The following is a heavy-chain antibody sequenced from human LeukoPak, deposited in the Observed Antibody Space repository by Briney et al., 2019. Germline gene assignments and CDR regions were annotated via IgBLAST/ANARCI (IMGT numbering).Heavy chain of an antibody. Sequence: PGGTLRLSCVVSGLTFSTYSMAWVRQATGKGLEWVSSLNAKCDDPYYSDAVKGRFTIFRDNSKNTLYLQMYSLTAEDTAMYYCAKGNPGIVKTRDPLDIWGRGTMVTVSS. CDR1: GLTFSTYS. CDR2: LNAKCDDP. J-gene: IGHJ3*02. D-gene: IGHD1-26*01. V-gene: IGHV3-23*01. CDR3: AKGNPGIVKTRDPLDI.